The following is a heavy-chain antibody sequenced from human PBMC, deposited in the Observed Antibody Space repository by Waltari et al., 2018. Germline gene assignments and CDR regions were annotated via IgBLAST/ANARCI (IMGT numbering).Heavy chain of an antibody. J-gene: IGHJ6*02. CDR1: EFTVSSKS. V-gene: IGHV3-53*01. D-gene: IGHD1-26*01. CDR3: ARAMVGATNYYYYGMDV. CDR2: IYSGGRK. Sequence: EVQLVESGGGLIQPGGSLRLSCAASEFTVSSKSMSCVRHAPGKVLEWVSVIYSGGRKYYADSVKGRFTISRDNSKNTLYLQMNSLRAEDTAVYYGARAMVGATNYYYYGMDVWGQGTTVTVSS.